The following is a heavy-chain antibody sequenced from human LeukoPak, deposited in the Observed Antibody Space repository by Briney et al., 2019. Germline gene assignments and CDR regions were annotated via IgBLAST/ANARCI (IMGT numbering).Heavy chain of an antibody. V-gene: IGHV3-7*01. Sequence: GGSLRLSCVASGFTFSDYWMTWVRQVPGKGLEGVASIDQDGNEKYHVDSVKGRFTISRDNANSSLSLQMNSLRVEDTAVYYCARGGPTVLYYFEYWGQGTLVTVSS. D-gene: IGHD1-26*01. CDR3: ARGGPTVLYYFEY. CDR2: IDQDGNEK. CDR1: GFTFSDYW. J-gene: IGHJ4*02.